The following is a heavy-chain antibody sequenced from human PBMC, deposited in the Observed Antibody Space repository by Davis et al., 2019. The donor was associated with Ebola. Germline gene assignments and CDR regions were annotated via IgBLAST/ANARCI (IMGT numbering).Heavy chain of an antibody. CDR2: INHSGST. J-gene: IGHJ4*02. D-gene: IGHD3-3*01. CDR1: GGSFSGYY. Sequence: MPSETLSLTCAVYGGSFSGYYWSWIRQPPGKGLEWIGEINHSGSTNYNPSLKSRVTISVDTSKNQFSLKLSSVTAADTAVYYCARGNYDFWSGYYKQGGGFDYWGQGTLVTVSS. CDR3: ARGNYDFWSGYYKQGGGFDY. V-gene: IGHV4-34*01.